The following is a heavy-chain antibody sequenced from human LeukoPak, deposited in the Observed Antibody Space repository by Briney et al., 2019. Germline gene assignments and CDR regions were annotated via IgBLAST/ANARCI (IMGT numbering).Heavy chain of an antibody. CDR2: ISTSSSYI. CDR1: GFTFTSYS. J-gene: IGHJ6*03. CDR3: ARAVVPAAPHSHQGVGTSKKSYSYMDV. Sequence: GGSLRLSCAASGFTFTSYSMNWVRQAPGEGLEWVASISTSSSYIYYADTVKGRFTISRDKAKNSLCLKMNRLRAEDPAVYYCARAVVPAAPHSHQGVGTSKKSYSYMDVWGKGTTVTVSS. V-gene: IGHV3-21*01. D-gene: IGHD2-2*01.